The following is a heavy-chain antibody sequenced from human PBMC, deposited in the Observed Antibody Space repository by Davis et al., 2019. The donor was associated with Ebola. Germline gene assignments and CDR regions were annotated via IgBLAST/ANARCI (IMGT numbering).Heavy chain of an antibody. J-gene: IGHJ6*04. V-gene: IGHV1-46*01. Sequence: ASVKVSCKASGGTFSRYAISWVRQAPGQGLEWMGIINPSGGSTSYAQKFQGRVTMTRDTSTSTVYMELSSLRSEDTAVYYCARGPVKTILRYYYYYYGMDVWGKGTTVTVSS. D-gene: IGHD3-3*01. CDR3: ARGPVKTILRYYYYYYGMDV. CDR2: INPSGGST. CDR1: GGTFSRYA.